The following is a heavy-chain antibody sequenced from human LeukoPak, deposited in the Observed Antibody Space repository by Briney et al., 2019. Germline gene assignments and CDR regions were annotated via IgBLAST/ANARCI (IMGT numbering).Heavy chain of an antibody. CDR2: ISHDGII. CDR3: ARDWVYKIDY. D-gene: IGHD5-24*01. V-gene: IGHV3-74*01. J-gene: IGHJ4*02. Sequence: GGSLRLSCETAGFTFSSYVMHWVRRTPGKGLVWASRISHDGIISYADSVKGRFTISRDNAKNTLTLQMNSLRVEGTAVYFCARDWVYKIDYWGRGTLVTVSS. CDR1: GFTFSSYV.